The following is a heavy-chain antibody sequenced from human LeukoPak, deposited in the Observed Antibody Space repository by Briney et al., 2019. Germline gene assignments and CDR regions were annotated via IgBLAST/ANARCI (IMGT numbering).Heavy chain of an antibody. CDR3: ARGINWFDP. V-gene: IGHV3-30*19. CDR1: GFTFSSYG. Sequence: GGSLRLSCAASGFTFSSYGMHWVRQAPGKGLEWVAVIWYDGSNKYYADSVKGRFTISRDNSKNTLFLQMNSLRAEDTAVYYCARGINWFDPWGQGTLVTVSS. CDR2: IWYDGSNK. J-gene: IGHJ5*02.